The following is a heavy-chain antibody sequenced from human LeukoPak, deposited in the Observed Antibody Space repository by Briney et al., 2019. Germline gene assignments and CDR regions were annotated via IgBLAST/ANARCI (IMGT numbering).Heavy chain of an antibody. J-gene: IGHJ4*02. CDR1: GYTFTSYG. V-gene: IGHV1-8*02. CDR3: ARGSTVAGTGFDY. Sequence: ASVKVSCKASGYTFTSYGISWVRQAPGQGREWMGWMNPNSGNTGYAQKFQGRVTMTTNTSISTAYMELSSLRSEDTAVYYCARGSTVAGTGFDYWGQGTLVTVSS. D-gene: IGHD6-19*01. CDR2: MNPNSGNT.